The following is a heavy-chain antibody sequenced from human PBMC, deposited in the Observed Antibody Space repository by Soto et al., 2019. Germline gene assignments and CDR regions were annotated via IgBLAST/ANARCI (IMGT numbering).Heavy chain of an antibody. Sequence: EVQLLASGGGLVQPGGSLRLSCAASGFTFSSYAMSWVRQAPGKGLEWVSAISGSGGSTYYADSVKGRFTISRDNSKNALYLQMNSLRAEDTAVYYCAKDSANGVSFHKAFAYWGQGTVVTFCS. CDR3: AKDSANGVSFHKAFAY. V-gene: IGHV3-23*01. CDR1: GFTFSSYA. CDR2: ISGSGGST. D-gene: IGHD2-8*01. J-gene: IGHJ4*02.